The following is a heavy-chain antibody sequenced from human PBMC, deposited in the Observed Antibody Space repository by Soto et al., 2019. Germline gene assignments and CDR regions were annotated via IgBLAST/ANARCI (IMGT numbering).Heavy chain of an antibody. V-gene: IGHV3-30-3*01. Sequence: GGSLRLSCAASVLAFSSYATHWVRQAPGKGLEWVAVISYNGDTTYYAESVKGRFTISRDNSKNTLYLQMNSLRAEDTAVYYCARDQIPGPPDYCDYWGQGTLVTVSS. CDR3: ARDQIPGPPDYCDY. CDR2: ISYNGDTT. J-gene: IGHJ4*02. CDR1: VLAFSSYA.